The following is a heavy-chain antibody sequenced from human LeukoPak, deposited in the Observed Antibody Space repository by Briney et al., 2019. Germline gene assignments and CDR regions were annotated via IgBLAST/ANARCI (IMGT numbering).Heavy chain of an antibody. J-gene: IGHJ5*02. CDR3: ARDGGWYQMLDCFDP. CDR2: INPNSGGT. CDR1: GYTFTGCY. D-gene: IGHD2-2*01. Sequence: ASVKVSCKASGYTFTGCYIHWVRQAPGQGLEWMGWINPNSGGTSYAQKFQGRVTMTRDTSISTVYMELSRLRSDDTAVYYCARDGGWYQMLDCFDPWGQGTLVTVSS. V-gene: IGHV1-2*02.